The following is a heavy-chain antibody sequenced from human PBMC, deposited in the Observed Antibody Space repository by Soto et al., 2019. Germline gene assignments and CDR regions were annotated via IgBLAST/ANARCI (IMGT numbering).Heavy chain of an antibody. J-gene: IGHJ4*02. CDR2: INHSGST. Sequence: SETLSLTCAVYGGSFSGYYWSWIRQPPGKGLEWIGEINHSGSTNYNPSLKSRVTISVDTSKNQFSLKLSSVTAADTAVYYCARGPYCSGGSCYRIRWGQGTLVTVSS. CDR1: GGSFSGYY. V-gene: IGHV4-34*01. D-gene: IGHD2-15*01. CDR3: ARGPYCSGGSCYRIR.